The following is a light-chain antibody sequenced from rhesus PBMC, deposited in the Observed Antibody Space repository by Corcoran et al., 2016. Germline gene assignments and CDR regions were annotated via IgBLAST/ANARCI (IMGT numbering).Light chain of an antibody. V-gene: IGKV1-44*03. Sequence: DIQMTQSPSSLSASVGDRVTITCRASQTISSYLAWYQQKPGKVPKLLIYAASTLQSGVPSRFSGSGSGTDFTLTISSLQPEDFATYYGQQHKSHPRTFGQGTKVEIK. J-gene: IGKJ1*01. CDR2: AAS. CDR1: QTISSY. CDR3: QQHKSHPRT.